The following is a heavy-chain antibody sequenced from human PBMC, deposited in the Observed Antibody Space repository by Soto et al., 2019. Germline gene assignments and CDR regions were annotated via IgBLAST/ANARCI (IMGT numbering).Heavy chain of an antibody. Sequence: GGSLRLSCAASGFTFSSYAMSWVRQAPGKGLEWVSAISGSGGSTYYADSVKGRFTISRDNSKNTLYLQMNSLRAEDTAVYYCAKDPGYSSSWYEDYYFDYWGQGTLVTVS. CDR1: GFTFSSYA. CDR2: ISGSGGST. J-gene: IGHJ4*02. D-gene: IGHD6-13*01. V-gene: IGHV3-23*01. CDR3: AKDPGYSSSWYEDYYFDY.